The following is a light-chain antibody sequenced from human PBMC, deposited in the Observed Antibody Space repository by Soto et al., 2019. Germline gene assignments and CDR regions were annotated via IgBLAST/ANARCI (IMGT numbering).Light chain of an antibody. V-gene: IGKV1-9*01. Sequence: DIRLTQSPSFLSASVGDRVTIPCRASQGISSYLAWYQQKPGKAPKLLIYAASTLQSGVPSRFSGSGSGTEFTLTISSLQPEDFATYYCQELNSYPRTFGQGTRLEIK. CDR2: AAS. CDR3: QELNSYPRT. J-gene: IGKJ5*01. CDR1: QGISSY.